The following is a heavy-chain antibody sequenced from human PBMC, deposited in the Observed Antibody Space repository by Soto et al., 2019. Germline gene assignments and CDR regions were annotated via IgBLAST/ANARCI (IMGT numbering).Heavy chain of an antibody. J-gene: IGHJ2*01. CDR3: VKVAPAGTLAWYFDL. CDR2: IFYRGNT. Sequence: PSETLSLTCSVSGGSVTSSASYWGCIRQSPGKGLEWIGAIFYRGNTYYNPSFKSRVTISTDTSKNQFSLKMTSVTAADTAVYFCVKVAPAGTLAWYFDLWGRGTLVTVSS. D-gene: IGHD1-1*01. CDR1: GGSVTSSASY. V-gene: IGHV4-39*01.